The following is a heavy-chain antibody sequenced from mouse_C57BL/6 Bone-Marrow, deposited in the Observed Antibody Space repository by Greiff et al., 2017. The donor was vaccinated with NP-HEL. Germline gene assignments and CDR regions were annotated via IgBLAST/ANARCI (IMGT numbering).Heavy chain of an antibody. CDR3: ARKGILLYDAMDY. CDR1: GYTFTSYW. D-gene: IGHD2-1*01. Sequence: QVQLQQPGAELVKPGASVKMSCKASGYTFTSYWITWVKQRPGQGLEWIGDIYPGSGSTNYNEKFKSKATLTVDTSSRTAYMQLSSLTSEDAAVYYGARKGILLYDAMDYWGQGTSVTVSS. CDR2: IYPGSGST. V-gene: IGHV1-55*01. J-gene: IGHJ4*01.